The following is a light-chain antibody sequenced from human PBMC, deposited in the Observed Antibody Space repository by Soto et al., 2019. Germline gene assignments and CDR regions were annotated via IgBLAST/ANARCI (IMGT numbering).Light chain of an antibody. J-gene: IGLJ3*02. V-gene: IGLV2-11*01. Sequence: QSALTQPRSVSGSPGQSVTISCTGTSSDIGGSNYVSWYQHHPGKAPKLMIYDVSKRPSGVPDRFSGSKSGNTASLTISGLQAEDEADYYCCSYAGGFTWVFGGGTQLTVL. CDR1: SSDIGGSNY. CDR3: CSYAGGFTWV. CDR2: DVS.